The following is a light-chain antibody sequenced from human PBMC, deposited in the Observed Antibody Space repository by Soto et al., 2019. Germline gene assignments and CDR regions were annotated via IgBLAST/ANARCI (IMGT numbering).Light chain of an antibody. CDR2: EVT. Sequence: QSALTQPASVSGSPGQSITISCTGTSSDIGGYDFVSWYQQHPAKAPRLIISEVTNRPSGVSNRFSGSKSGNTASLTISGLQVEDEADYYCAAWDDSLNGVVFGGGTKLTVL. CDR1: SSDIGGYDF. V-gene: IGLV2-14*01. J-gene: IGLJ2*01. CDR3: AAWDDSLNGVV.